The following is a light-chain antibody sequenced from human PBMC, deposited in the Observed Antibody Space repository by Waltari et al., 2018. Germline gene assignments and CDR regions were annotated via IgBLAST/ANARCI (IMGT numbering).Light chain of an antibody. CDR1: QDDTNR. Sequence: DTVMTQSPATLSVSPGESVTLSGRASQDDTNRLAWFQQKPGQAPRLLMFDATTRATDFPGRFSGSGSGTEFTLTISSLQSEDFAVYYCQQYNNRPRTFGQGTKLEI. V-gene: IGKV3-15*01. CDR2: DAT. CDR3: QQYNNRPRT. J-gene: IGKJ2*01.